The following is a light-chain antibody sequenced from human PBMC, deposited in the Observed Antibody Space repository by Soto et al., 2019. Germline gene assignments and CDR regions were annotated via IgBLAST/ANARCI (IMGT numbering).Light chain of an antibody. V-gene: IGKV3-15*01. J-gene: IGKJ4*01. Sequence: DIVMTQSRATLSVSPGERVAISRRASQSVSSKLAWYQQKPGQAPRVLIYRASTRATGIPSRFSGSGSGTDFTLTINSLQSEDFAVYYCQMYNSWVGTFGGGTKVDIK. CDR2: RAS. CDR3: QMYNSWVGT. CDR1: QSVSSK.